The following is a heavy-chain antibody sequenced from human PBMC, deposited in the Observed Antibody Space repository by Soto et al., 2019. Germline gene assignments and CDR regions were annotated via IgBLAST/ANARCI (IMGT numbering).Heavy chain of an antibody. CDR3: AKTRRRITIFGVGIDAFDI. J-gene: IGHJ3*02. CDR1: GFTFSSYA. Sequence: GGSLRLSCAASGFTFSSYAMSWVRQAPGKGLEWVSAISGSGGSTYYADSVKGRFTIFRDNSKNTLYLQMNSLRAEDTAVYYCAKTRRRITIFGVGIDAFDIWGQGTMVTVSS. V-gene: IGHV3-23*01. CDR2: ISGSGGST. D-gene: IGHD3-3*01.